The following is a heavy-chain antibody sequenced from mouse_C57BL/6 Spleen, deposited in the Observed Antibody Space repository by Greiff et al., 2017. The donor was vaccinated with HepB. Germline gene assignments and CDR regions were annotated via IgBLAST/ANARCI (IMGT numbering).Heavy chain of an antibody. CDR3: ASPYYCGSSNWYFDV. J-gene: IGHJ1*03. CDR2: IDPSDSYT. V-gene: IGHV1-59*01. CDR1: GYTFTSYW. Sequence: QVQLQQPGAELVRPGTSVKLSCKASGYTFTSYWMHWVKQRPGQGLEWIGVIDPSDSYTNYNQKFKGKATLTVDTSSSTAYMQLSSLTSEDSAVYYCASPYYCGSSNWYFDVWGTGTTVTVSS. D-gene: IGHD1-1*01.